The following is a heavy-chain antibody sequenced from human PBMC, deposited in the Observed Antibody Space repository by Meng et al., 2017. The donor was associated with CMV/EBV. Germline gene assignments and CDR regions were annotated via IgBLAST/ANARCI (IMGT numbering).Heavy chain of an antibody. J-gene: IGHJ5*02. CDR2: INPNSGGT. V-gene: IGHV1-2*02. CDR3: ARGYCSSTSCRTGVWFDP. CDR1: GYTFTGYY. D-gene: IGHD2-2*01. Sequence: ASVKVSCKASGYTFTGYYMHWVRQAPGQGLEWMGWINPNSGGTNYAQKFQGRVTMTRVTSISTAYMELSRLRSDDTAVYYCARGYCSSTSCRTGVWFDPWGQGTLVTVSS.